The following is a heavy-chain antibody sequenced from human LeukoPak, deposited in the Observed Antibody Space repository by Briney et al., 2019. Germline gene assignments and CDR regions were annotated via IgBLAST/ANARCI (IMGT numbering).Heavy chain of an antibody. Sequence: SETLSLTCTVSGGSIRSSSYYWGWIRQPPGKGLEWIGSIYYTGSTYYNPSLKSRVTISVDTSKKQFSLNLSSVTAADTAIYYCAKILVGTTIFDYWGQGTLVTVSS. CDR2: IYYTGST. CDR3: AKILVGTTIFDY. V-gene: IGHV4-39*01. CDR1: GGSIRSSSYY. D-gene: IGHD1-26*01. J-gene: IGHJ4*02.